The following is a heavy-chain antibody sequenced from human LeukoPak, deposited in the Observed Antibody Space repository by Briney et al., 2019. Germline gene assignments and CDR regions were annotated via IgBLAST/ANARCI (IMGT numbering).Heavy chain of an antibody. J-gene: IGHJ6*04. CDR2: ISYDGSNK. V-gene: IGHV3-30*04. Sequence: GGSLRLSCAASGFTFSSYAMHWVRQAPGKGLEWVAVISYDGSNKYYADSVKGRFTISRDNSKNTLYLQMNSLRAEDTAVYYCARGDYGDYLIYNYYYYHGMDVWGKGTTVTVSS. CDR1: GFTFSSYA. D-gene: IGHD4-17*01. CDR3: ARGDYGDYLIYNYYYYHGMDV.